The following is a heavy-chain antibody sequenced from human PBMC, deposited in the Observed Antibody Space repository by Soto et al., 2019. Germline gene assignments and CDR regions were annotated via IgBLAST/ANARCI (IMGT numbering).Heavy chain of an antibody. CDR1: GFTFSSHW. Sequence: EVQVVESGGGLVQPGGSLRLSCAASGFTFSSHWMHWVRQAPGKGLVWVSRINRNGSSTNYADSVKGRFTISRDNAKNTLYMQMASLIVYDTAVYYCASDLGHWAQRTLVTVSS. J-gene: IGHJ4*02. V-gene: IGHV3-74*01. CDR3: ASDLGH. D-gene: IGHD3-16*01. CDR2: INRNGSST.